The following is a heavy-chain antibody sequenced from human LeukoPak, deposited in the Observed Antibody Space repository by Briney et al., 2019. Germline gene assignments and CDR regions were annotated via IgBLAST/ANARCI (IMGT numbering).Heavy chain of an antibody. J-gene: IGHJ6*03. CDR3: ARGRGYYGTGYYYMDV. V-gene: IGHV1-46*01. Sequence: ASVKVSCKASGYTFTTYYMHWVRQAPGQGLEWMGIINPSGGSTTYAQKFQGRVTITRDTSTSTVYMEVSSLRSEDTAVYYCARGRGYYGTGYYYMDVWGKGTTVTVSS. CDR2: INPSGGST. CDR1: GYTFTTYY. D-gene: IGHD2/OR15-2a*01.